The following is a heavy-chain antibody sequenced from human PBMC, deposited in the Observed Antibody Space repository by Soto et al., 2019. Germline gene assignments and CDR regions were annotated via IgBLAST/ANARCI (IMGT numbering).Heavy chain of an antibody. J-gene: IGHJ4*02. CDR1: GYTFTSYY. D-gene: IGHD6-13*01. V-gene: IGHV1-46*01. CDR3: ARESPGTCYFDS. Sequence: EASVKVSCKTSGYTFTSYYIHWVRQAPGQGLEYMGMISPNNDNTYYVQKFQGRVTMTRDTSTTTVYMELYSLTFEDTALYYCARESPGTCYFDSWGQGTLVTVS. CDR2: ISPNNDNT.